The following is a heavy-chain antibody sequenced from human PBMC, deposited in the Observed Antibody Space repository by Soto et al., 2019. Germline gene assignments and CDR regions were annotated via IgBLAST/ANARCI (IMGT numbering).Heavy chain of an antibody. CDR2: IKQDGSER. CDR3: VRENYFDY. Sequence: EEQLVESGGGLVQPGGSLRLSCAGSGFTFRNYWMGWVRQAPGKRLEWVANIKQDGSERSYADSVKGRFTISRDNAKNSLYLQMSILGADDTAVYYCVRENYFDYWGQGILVIVSS. CDR1: GFTFRNYW. J-gene: IGHJ4*02. V-gene: IGHV3-7*01.